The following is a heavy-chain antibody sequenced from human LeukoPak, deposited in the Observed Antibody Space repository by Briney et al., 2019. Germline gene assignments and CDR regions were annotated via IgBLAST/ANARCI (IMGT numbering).Heavy chain of an antibody. J-gene: IGHJ4*02. CDR2: IYYSGST. D-gene: IGHD6-13*01. CDR3: AGGSSSSWYSFDY. V-gene: IGHV4-59*08. CDR1: GGSISSYY. Sequence: SETLSLTCTVSGGSISSYYWSWIRQPPGKGPEWIGYIYYSGSTNYNPSLKSRVTISVDTSKNQFSLKLSSVTAADTAVYYCAGGSSSSWYSFDYWGQGTLVTVSS.